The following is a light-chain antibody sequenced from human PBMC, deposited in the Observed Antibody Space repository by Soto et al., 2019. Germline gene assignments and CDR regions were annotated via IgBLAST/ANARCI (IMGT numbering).Light chain of an antibody. CDR1: QSISSW. CDR3: QQYNPPKYT. CDR2: KAS. V-gene: IGKV1-5*03. Sequence: DIQMTQSPSTLSASVGDRVTITCRASQSISSWLDLYQQKPGKAPKLLIYKASSLESGVQSRFSGSGSGTEFTLTISSLQPDDFATYYCQQYNPPKYTFGQGTKLEIK. J-gene: IGKJ2*01.